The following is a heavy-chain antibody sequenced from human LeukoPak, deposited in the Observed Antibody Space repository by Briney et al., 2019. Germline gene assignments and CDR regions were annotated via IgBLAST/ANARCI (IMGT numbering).Heavy chain of an antibody. V-gene: IGHV4-59*08. CDR1: GGSISGYY. CDR3: ARHITMIVPAFYY. J-gene: IGHJ4*02. Sequence: SETLSLTCTVSGGSISGYYWSWFRQPPGKGLEWIGYIYYSGNTNYNPSLKSRVTVSLDTSKNQFSLKLSSVTAADTAVYYCARHITMIVPAFYYWGQGTLVTVSS. D-gene: IGHD3-22*01. CDR2: IYYSGNT.